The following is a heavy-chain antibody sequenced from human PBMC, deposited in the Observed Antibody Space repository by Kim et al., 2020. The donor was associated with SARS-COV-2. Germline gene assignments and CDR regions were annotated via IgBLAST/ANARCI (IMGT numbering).Heavy chain of an antibody. Sequence: SETLSLTCTVSGGSISSSSYYWGWIRQPPGKGLEWIGSIYYSGSTYYNPSLKSRVTISVDTSKNQFSLKLSSVTAADTAVYYCARTWYSSSWYGAGDWFDPWGQGTLVTVSS. J-gene: IGHJ5*02. D-gene: IGHD6-13*01. CDR2: IYYSGST. CDR1: GGSISSSSYY. V-gene: IGHV4-39*01. CDR3: ARTWYSSSWYGAGDWFDP.